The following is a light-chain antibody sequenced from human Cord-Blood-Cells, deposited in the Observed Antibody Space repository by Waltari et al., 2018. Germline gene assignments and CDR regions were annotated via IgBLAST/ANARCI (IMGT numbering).Light chain of an antibody. CDR3: QQYYSFPFT. V-gene: IGKV1D-8*01. J-gene: IGKJ3*01. CDR1: QGISSY. CDR2: AAS. Sequence: VIWMTQSPSLLSASTGARVTTSCRMSQGISSYLALYQQKPGKAPELLIYAASTLQSGVPSRFSGSGSGTDFTLTISCLQSEDFATYYCQQYYSFPFTFGPGTKVDIK.